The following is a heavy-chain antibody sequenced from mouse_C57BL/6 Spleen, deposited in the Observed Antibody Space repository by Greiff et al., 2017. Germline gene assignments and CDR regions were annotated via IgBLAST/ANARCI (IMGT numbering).Heavy chain of an antibody. J-gene: IGHJ3*01. CDR2: INPNNGGT. CDR3: ARGYYGSSTWFAY. D-gene: IGHD1-1*01. Sequence: VQLKQSGPELVKPGASVKIPCKASGYTFTDYNMDWVKQSHGQSLEWIGDINPNNGGTIYNQKFKGKATLTVDKSSSTAYMELRSLTSEDTAVYYCARGYYGSSTWFAYWGQGTLVTVSA. V-gene: IGHV1-18*01. CDR1: GYTFTDYN.